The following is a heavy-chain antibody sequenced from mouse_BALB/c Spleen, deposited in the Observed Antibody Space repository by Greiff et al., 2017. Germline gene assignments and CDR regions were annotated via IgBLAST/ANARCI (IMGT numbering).Heavy chain of an antibody. J-gene: IGHJ4*01. CDR3: AGGRELGRWNY. D-gene: IGHD4-1*01. CDR1: GFTFSSYS. Sequence: EVKLMESGGGLVKPGGSLKLSCAASGFTFSSYSMSWVRQTPEKRLEWVASISSGGSTYYPDSVKGRFTISRDNARNILSLQMSSLRSEDTAMYYCAGGRELGRWNYWGQGTSVTVSS. CDR2: ISSGGST. V-gene: IGHV5-6-5*01.